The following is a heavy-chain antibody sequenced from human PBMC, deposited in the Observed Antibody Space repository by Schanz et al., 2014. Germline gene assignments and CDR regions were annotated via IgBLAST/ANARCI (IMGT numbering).Heavy chain of an antibody. CDR1: GYTFTSDS. D-gene: IGHD1-26*01. J-gene: IGHJ4*02. CDR3: ARDNGRIPAANSFDY. CDR2: INPSGGST. V-gene: IGHV1-46*01. Sequence: QVQLVQSGAEVKKPGASVKVSCKASGYTFTSDSMHWVRQAPGQGLEWMGMINPSGGSTTYAQKFQHRVNMTTDRTTSTVYMELRSLRFDDTAVYFCARDNGRIPAANSFDYWGQGTRVTVSS.